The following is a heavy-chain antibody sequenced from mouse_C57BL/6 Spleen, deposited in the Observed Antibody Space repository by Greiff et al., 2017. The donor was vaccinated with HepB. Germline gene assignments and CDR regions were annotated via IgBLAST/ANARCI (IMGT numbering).Heavy chain of an antibody. CDR3: ARDGEGSWFAY. CDR1: GFTFSSYA. V-gene: IGHV5-4*01. J-gene: IGHJ3*01. Sequence: EVKLMESGGGLVKPGGSLKLSCAASGFTFSSYAMSWVRQTPEKRLEWVATISDGGSYTYYPDNVKGRFTISRDNAKNNLYLQMSHLKSEDTAMYYCARDGEGSWFAYWGQGTLVTVSA. CDR2: ISDGGSYT.